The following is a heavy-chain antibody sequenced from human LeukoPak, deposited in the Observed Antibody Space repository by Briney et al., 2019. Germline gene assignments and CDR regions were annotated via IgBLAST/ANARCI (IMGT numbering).Heavy chain of an antibody. CDR1: GGSISTFY. CDR2: INNSGST. D-gene: IGHD3-22*01. Sequence: SETLSLTCTVSGGSISTFYWTWIRQPAGKGLEWIGRINNSGSTNYNPSLRSRVSMSVDRSKNQFSVTLSSVTAADTAVYYCARWKDSSGPRWYYFDYWGQGTLVTVSS. J-gene: IGHJ4*02. CDR3: ARWKDSSGPRWYYFDY. V-gene: IGHV4-4*07.